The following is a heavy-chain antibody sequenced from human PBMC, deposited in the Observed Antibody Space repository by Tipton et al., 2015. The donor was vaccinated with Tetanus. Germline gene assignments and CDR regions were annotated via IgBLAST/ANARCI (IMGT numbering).Heavy chain of an antibody. D-gene: IGHD6-6*01. V-gene: IGHV4-59*12. CDR2: IYYTGST. Sequence: GLVKPSETLSLICTVSGGSMNSYYWSWIRQPPGKGLEWIGYIYYTGSTNYNPSLKSGVTISLDTSKNQFSLNLRSVTAADTAVYYCARDQGGGRVVRLNWFDPWGQGTLVTVSS. CDR1: GGSMNSYY. J-gene: IGHJ5*02. CDR3: ARDQGGGRVVRLNWFDP.